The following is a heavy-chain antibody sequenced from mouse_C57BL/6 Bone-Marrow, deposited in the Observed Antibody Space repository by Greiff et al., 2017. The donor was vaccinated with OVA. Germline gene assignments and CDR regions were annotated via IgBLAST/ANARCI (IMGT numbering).Heavy chain of an antibody. J-gene: IGHJ2*01. CDR2: IYPRSGNT. CDR1: GYTFTSYG. CDR3: ARMQLRLHYYLDY. D-gene: IGHD3-2*02. Sequence: QVQLQQSGAELARPWASVTLSCKASGYTFTSYGISWLKQRTGQGLVWIGEIYPRSGNTYYNEKFKGKATLTADKSSSTAYMELRSLTSEDSAVDFCARMQLRLHYYLDYWGQGTTLTVSS. V-gene: IGHV1-81*01.